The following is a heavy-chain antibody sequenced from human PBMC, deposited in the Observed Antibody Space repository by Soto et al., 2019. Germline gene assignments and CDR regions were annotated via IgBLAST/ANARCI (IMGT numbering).Heavy chain of an antibody. CDR2: IYWDDDK. CDR3: IQSRCGGDCLQSYASYCYYGMDV. D-gene: IGHD2-21*02. J-gene: IGHJ6*02. V-gene: IGHV2-5*02. Sequence: QITLKESGPPLVKPTQTLTLTCTFSAFSLSTGGVGVGWIRQPPGKALEWLALIYWDDDKRYSPSLRSRLTLTKDTSKYQVVLTMTNMDPVDTATYYCIQSRCGGDCLQSYASYCYYGMDVWGQGTTVTVSS. CDR1: AFSLSTGGVG.